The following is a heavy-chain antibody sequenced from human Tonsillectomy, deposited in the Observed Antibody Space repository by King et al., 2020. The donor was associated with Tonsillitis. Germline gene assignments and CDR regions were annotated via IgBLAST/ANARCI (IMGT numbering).Heavy chain of an antibody. J-gene: IGHJ4*02. V-gene: IGHV3-23*03. CDR2: IYSGGSST. D-gene: IGHD3-22*01. Sequence: VQLVESGGGLVQPGGSLRLSCAASGFTFSSYAMSWVRQAPGKGLEWVSVIYSGGSSTYYADSVKGRFTISRDNSKNTLYLQMNSLRAEDTAVYYCAKDFYYDSSGNIDYWGQGTLVTVSS. CDR1: GFTFSSYA. CDR3: AKDFYYDSSGNIDY.